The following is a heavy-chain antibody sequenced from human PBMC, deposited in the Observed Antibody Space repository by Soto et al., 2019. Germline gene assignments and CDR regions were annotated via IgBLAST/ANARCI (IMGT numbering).Heavy chain of an antibody. CDR3: ARFYCSGGSCYDY. V-gene: IGHV4-59*01. Sequence: PSETLSLTCTVSGGSISSYYWSWIRQPPGKGLEWIGYIYYSGSTNYNPSLKSRVTISVDTSKNQFSLKLSSVTAADTAVYYCARFYCSGGSCYDYWGQGTLVTVSS. CDR2: IYYSGST. J-gene: IGHJ4*02. CDR1: GGSISSYY. D-gene: IGHD2-15*01.